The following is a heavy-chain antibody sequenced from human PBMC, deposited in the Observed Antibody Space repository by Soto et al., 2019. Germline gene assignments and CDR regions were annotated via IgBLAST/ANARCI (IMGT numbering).Heavy chain of an antibody. D-gene: IGHD3-10*01. J-gene: IGHJ4*02. Sequence: EVQLLESGGGLVQPGGSLRLSCAASGFTFSSYAMSWVRQAPGKGLEWVSAISGSGGSTYYADSVKGRFTISRDNSKNALYLQMNSLRAEDTAVYYCVLWPRYYFDYWGQGTLVTVSS. CDR3: VLWPRYYFDY. CDR2: ISGSGGST. V-gene: IGHV3-23*01. CDR1: GFTFSSYA.